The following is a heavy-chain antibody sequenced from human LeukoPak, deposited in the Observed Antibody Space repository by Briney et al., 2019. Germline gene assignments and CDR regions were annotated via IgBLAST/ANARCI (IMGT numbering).Heavy chain of an antibody. CDR2: IGTAGDT. D-gene: IGHD6-19*01. Sequence: QAGGSLRLSCAASGFTFSNYDMHWVRQATGKGLEWVSSIGTAGDTYYPGSVKGRFTISRENARNSFYLQMNSLRAGDTAMYYCARQGQWLGAFDIWGQGTMVTVSS. V-gene: IGHV3-13*01. CDR3: ARQGQWLGAFDI. CDR1: GFTFSNYD. J-gene: IGHJ3*02.